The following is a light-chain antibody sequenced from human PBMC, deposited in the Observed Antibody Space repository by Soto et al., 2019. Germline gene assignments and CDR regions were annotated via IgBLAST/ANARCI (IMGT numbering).Light chain of an antibody. J-gene: IGKJ3*01. CDR1: QSISDT. CDR3: QQYNSYV. Sequence: EIVMTQSPATLSVSPGGRATLSCRASQSISDTLAWYQQKPGQAPRLLIYSVSSRATGIPDRFSGSGSGTDFTLTISSLQPEDFATYYCQQYNSYVFGPGSKVDIK. V-gene: IGKV3D-15*01. CDR2: SVS.